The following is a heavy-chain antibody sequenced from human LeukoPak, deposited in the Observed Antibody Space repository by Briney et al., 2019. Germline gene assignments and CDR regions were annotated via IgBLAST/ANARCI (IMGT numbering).Heavy chain of an antibody. CDR1: GGSISSYY. CDR3: ARDRIDYSNYEWYFDL. V-gene: IGHV4-4*07. Sequence: PSETLSLTCTVSGGSISSYYWSWFRQPAGKGLEWIGRIYTSGSTNYNPSLKSRVTMSVDTSKNQFSLKLSSVTAADTAVYYCARDRIDYSNYEWYFDLWGRGTLVTVSS. CDR2: IYTSGST. D-gene: IGHD4-11*01. J-gene: IGHJ2*01.